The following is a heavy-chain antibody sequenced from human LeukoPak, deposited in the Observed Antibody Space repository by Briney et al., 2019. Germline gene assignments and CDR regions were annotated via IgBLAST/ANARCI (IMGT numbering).Heavy chain of an antibody. CDR1: GFTFSSYE. Sequence: GGSLRLSCAASGFTFSSYEMNWVRQAPGKGLEWVSYISSSSSTIYYADSVKGRFTISRDNAKNSLYLQMNSLRAEDTAVYYCARDHGETFDYWGQGTLVTVSS. J-gene: IGHJ4*02. D-gene: IGHD7-27*01. CDR2: ISSSSSTI. V-gene: IGHV3-48*03. CDR3: ARDHGETFDY.